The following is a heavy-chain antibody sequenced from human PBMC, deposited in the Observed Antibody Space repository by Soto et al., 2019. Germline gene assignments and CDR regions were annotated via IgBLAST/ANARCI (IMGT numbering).Heavy chain of an antibody. Sequence: SETLSLTCTVSGGSISSSSYCWGWIRQPPGKGLEWIGSIYYSGSTYYNPSLKSRVTISVDTSKNQFSLKLSSVTAADTAVYYCVSRPGLSYYYFDYWGQGTLVTVSS. CDR2: IYYSGST. D-gene: IGHD3-10*01. V-gene: IGHV4-39*01. CDR3: VSRPGLSYYYFDY. CDR1: GGSISSSSYC. J-gene: IGHJ4*02.